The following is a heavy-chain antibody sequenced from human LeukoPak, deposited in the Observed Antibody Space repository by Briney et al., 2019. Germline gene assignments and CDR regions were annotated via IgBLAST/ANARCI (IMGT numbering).Heavy chain of an antibody. CDR1: GFTFSSYN. CDR2: ISSSGSYI. D-gene: IGHD4-17*01. Sequence: PGGSLRLSCAASGFTFSSYNINWVRQAPGKGLEWVSSISSSGSYIYYADSVKGRFTISRDNAKNSLYLQMNSLRAEDTAVYYCARDIDDYGDYHAFDIWGQGTMVTVSS. V-gene: IGHV3-21*01. CDR3: ARDIDDYGDYHAFDI. J-gene: IGHJ3*02.